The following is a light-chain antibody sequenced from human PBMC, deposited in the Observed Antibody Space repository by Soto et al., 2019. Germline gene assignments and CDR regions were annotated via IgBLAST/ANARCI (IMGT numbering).Light chain of an antibody. CDR1: SSDVGGYDY. J-gene: IGLJ1*01. Sequence: QSALTQPASVSGSPGQSITISCTGTSSDVGGYDYVSWYQQHPGKAPKLMIYDVSNRPSGVSNRFSGSKSGNTASLTISGLQAEDEADYYCSLYTSSNTLYVFGTGTKLTVL. CDR3: SLYTSSNTLYV. CDR2: DVS. V-gene: IGLV2-14*01.